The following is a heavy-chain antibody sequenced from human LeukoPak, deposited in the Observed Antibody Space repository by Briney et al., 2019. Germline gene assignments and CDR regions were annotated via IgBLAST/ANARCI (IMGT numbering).Heavy chain of an antibody. D-gene: IGHD1-26*01. CDR1: GGSFSGYY. Sequence: SETLSLTRAVYGGSFSGYYWSWIRQPPGKGLEWIGEINHSGSTNYNPSLKSRVTISVDTSKNQFSLKLSSVTAADTAVYYCARREWETGDFDYWGQGTLVTVSS. J-gene: IGHJ4*02. V-gene: IGHV4-34*01. CDR2: INHSGST. CDR3: ARREWETGDFDY.